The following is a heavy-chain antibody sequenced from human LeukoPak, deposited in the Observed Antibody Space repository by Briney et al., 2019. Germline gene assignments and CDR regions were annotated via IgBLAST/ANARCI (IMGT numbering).Heavy chain of an antibody. D-gene: IGHD6-19*01. Sequence: ASVKVSCKASGYTFTGYYMHWVRQAPGQGLEWMGWINPNSGGTNYAQKFQGRVTMTRDTSISTAYMELSRLRSDDTAVYYCARGYGSGWLSSDYWGQGALVTVSS. V-gene: IGHV1-2*02. CDR1: GYTFTGYY. CDR2: INPNSGGT. J-gene: IGHJ4*02. CDR3: ARGYGSGWLSSDY.